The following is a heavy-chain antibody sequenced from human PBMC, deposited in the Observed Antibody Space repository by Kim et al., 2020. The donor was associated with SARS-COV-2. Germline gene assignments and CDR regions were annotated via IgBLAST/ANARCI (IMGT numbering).Heavy chain of an antibody. J-gene: IGHJ6*02. V-gene: IGHV7-4-1*02. CDR2: INTNTGNP. CDR1: GYTFTSYA. Sequence: ASVKVSCKASGYTFTSYAMNWVRQAPGQGLEWMGWINTNTGNPTYAQGFTGRFVFSLDTSVSTAYLQISSLKAEDTAVYYCARDQTFIQLWFFRYYGMDVWGQGTTVTVSS. D-gene: IGHD5-18*01. CDR3: ARDQTFIQLWFFRYYGMDV.